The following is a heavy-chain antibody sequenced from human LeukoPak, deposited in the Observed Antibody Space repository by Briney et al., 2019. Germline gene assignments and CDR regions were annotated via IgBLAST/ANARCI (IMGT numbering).Heavy chain of an antibody. V-gene: IGHV3-7*01. J-gene: IGHJ5*02. CDR1: GFTFSGYW. D-gene: IGHD3-10*01. CDR3: AREVSGFDP. CDR2: IKQDGSEK. Sequence: GGSLRLSCAASGFTFSGYWMSWVRQAPGKGLEWVANIKQDGSEKYYVDSVKGRFTISRDNAKNSLYLQMNSLRAEDTAVYYCAREVSGFDPWGQGTLVTVSS.